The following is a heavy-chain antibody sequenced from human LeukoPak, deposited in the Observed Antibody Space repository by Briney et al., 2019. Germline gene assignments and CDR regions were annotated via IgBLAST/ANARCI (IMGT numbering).Heavy chain of an antibody. J-gene: IGHJ4*02. CDR1: GYSISSGYH. CDR2: IYHSGTT. Sequence: SETLSLTCTVSGYSISSGYHWGWIRPPPGKGLEWIGSIYHSGTTYYNPFLKSRVTISVDTSRNRFSLKLSSVTAADTAVYYCARVAYDSSQPWGQGTLVTVSS. CDR3: ARVAYDSSQP. V-gene: IGHV4-38-2*02. D-gene: IGHD3-22*01.